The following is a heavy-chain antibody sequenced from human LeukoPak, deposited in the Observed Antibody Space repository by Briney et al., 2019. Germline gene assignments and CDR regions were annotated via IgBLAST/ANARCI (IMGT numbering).Heavy chain of an antibody. Sequence: SETLSLTCAVYGGSFSGYYWSWIRQPPGKGLEWVGEINHSGSTNYNPSLKSRVTISVDTSKNQFSLKLSSVTAADTAVYYCARHQADNVLRFWEWSPNYYYMDVWGKGTTVTVSS. J-gene: IGHJ6*03. V-gene: IGHV4-34*01. D-gene: IGHD3-3*01. CDR3: ARHQADNVLRFWEWSPNYYYMDV. CDR1: GGSFSGYY. CDR2: INHSGST.